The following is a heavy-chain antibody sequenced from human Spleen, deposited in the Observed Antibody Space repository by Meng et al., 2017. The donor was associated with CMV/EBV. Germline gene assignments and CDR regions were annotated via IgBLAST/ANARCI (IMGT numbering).Heavy chain of an antibody. D-gene: IGHD3-16*01. J-gene: IGHJ6*02. Sequence: GESLKISCAASGFTLSTYAMHWVRQAPDKGLEWVAVISYDGSNKYYADSVKGRFTISRDNTLYLQMNSLRAEDTAVYYGAWSSANSYGYGMDVWGQGTTVTVSS. V-gene: IGHV3-30-3*01. CDR1: GFTLSTYA. CDR2: ISYDGSNK. CDR3: AWSSANSYGYGMDV.